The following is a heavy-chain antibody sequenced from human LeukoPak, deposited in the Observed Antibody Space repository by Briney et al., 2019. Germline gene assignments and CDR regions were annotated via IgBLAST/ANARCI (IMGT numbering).Heavy chain of an antibody. CDR2: VYASGST. Sequence: PSETLSLTCTVSGGSISSYYWTWIRQPAGKGLEWIGRVYASGSTNYNPSLKSRRTMSLDPSKNPFSLRLSSVTAAAPPVYFCAREAVYYRSGTHHYWGQGTLVTLSS. D-gene: IGHD3-10*01. CDR1: GGSISSYY. V-gene: IGHV4-4*07. J-gene: IGHJ4*02. CDR3: AREAVYYRSGTHHY.